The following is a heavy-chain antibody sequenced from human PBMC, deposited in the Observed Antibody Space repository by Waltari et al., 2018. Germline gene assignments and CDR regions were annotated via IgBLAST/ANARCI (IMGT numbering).Heavy chain of an antibody. CDR1: EFTFSSYA. CDR2: ISYNGRNI. V-gene: IGHV3-30*04. J-gene: IGHJ6*02. D-gene: IGHD3-22*01. CDR3: ARDYCDRTYCHGMDV. Sequence: QVQLVESGGGVVQPGRSLRLSCVASEFTFSSYAMHWVRQAPGKGLEWVAVISYNGRNIYYVDSVKGRFTISRDNFKKTLYMQMNSLRAEDTAVYYCARDYCDRTYCHGMDVWGQGTTVTVFS.